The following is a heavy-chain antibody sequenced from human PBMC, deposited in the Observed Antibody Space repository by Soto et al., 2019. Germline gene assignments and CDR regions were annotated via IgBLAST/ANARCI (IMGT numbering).Heavy chain of an antibody. CDR2: IIPMFGIA. J-gene: IGHJ6*02. Sequence: QVQLVQSGAEVKKPGSSVKVSCKGSGGNRYTITWVRQAPGQGLEWMGRIIPMFGIATYAQNFQGRVTISADKSTSTAXMELSSLRSEDTAVYYCARDSGRSDVVPAAISAMDVWGQGTTVTVSS. CDR3: ARDSGRSDVVPAAISAMDV. D-gene: IGHD2-2*01. V-gene: IGHV1-69*08. CDR1: GGNRYT.